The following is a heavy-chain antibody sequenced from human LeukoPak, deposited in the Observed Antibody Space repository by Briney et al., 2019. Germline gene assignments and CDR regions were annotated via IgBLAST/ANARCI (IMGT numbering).Heavy chain of an antibody. Sequence: SETLSLTCSVSGAPLTIYYWSCIRQPPGKGLEWIGRYASGTTTHNPSLKSQFTMSIDTSKNQVSLKLTSVTAADTAVYYCATVDQSFDHWGQGTLVTVTP. V-gene: IGHV4-4*07. CDR2: YASGTT. D-gene: IGHD2-2*01. J-gene: IGHJ4*02. CDR3: ATVDQSFDH. CDR1: GAPLTIYY.